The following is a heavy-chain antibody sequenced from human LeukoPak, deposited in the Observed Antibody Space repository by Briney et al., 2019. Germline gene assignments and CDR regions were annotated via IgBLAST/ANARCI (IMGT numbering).Heavy chain of an antibody. J-gene: IGHJ4*02. V-gene: IGHV4-30-4*01. CDR3: ARSRKHYGSSWSYHSDY. Sequence: SETLSLTCTVSGGSISSGDYYWSWIRQPPEKGLEWIGYIYYSGSTYYSPSLKSRVTISVDTSKNQFSLRLSSVTAADTAVYYCARSRKHYGSSWSYHSDYWGQGTLVTVSS. CDR1: GGSISSGDYY. CDR2: IYYSGST. D-gene: IGHD6-13*01.